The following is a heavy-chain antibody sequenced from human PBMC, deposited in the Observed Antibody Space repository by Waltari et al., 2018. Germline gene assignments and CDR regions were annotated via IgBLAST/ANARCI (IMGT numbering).Heavy chain of an antibody. V-gene: IGHV3-74*01. CDR1: GFTFNTYK. CDR3: ARETEWGPDY. Sequence: EVHLVESGGGLVQPGGSLRLSCVASGFTFNTYKMHWVRQASVKGLVWVSRVNGDGRGAGYADSVQGRFTVSRDNARNRLYLQMNSLRAEDTAVYYCARETEWGPDYWGQGTLVTVSS. D-gene: IGHD1-26*01. J-gene: IGHJ4*02. CDR2: VNGDGRGA.